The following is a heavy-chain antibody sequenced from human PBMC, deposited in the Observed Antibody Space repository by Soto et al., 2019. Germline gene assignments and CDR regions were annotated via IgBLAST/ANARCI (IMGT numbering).Heavy chain of an antibody. D-gene: IGHD3-22*01. Sequence: SETLSLTCAVSGGSISSSNWWSWVRQPPGKGLEWIGESYHSGSTYYNPSLKSRVTISVDTSKNKFSLKLSSVTAADTAVYYCARWSYYYDGRGYSHYCGQGSLVTVSS. CDR2: SYHSGST. V-gene: IGHV4-4*02. J-gene: IGHJ4*02. CDR3: ARWSYYYDGRGYSHY. CDR1: GGSISSSNW.